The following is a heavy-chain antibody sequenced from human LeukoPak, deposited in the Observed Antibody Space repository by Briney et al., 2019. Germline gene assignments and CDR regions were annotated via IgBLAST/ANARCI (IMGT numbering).Heavy chain of an antibody. J-gene: IGHJ4*02. V-gene: IGHV3-23*01. CDR3: AKGGMVRGVMNY. D-gene: IGHD3-10*01. CDR2: ISDSSGRT. Sequence: GGSLRLSCAASGFTFSNYAMTWVRQAPGKGLEWVAAISDSSGRTYYADSVKGRFTISRDNSKNTLYVQMNSLRAEDTAVYYCAKGGMVRGVMNYWGQGTLVTVSS. CDR1: GFTFSNYA.